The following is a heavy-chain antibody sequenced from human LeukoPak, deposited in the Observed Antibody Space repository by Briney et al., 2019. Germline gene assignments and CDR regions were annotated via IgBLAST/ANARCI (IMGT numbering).Heavy chain of an antibody. J-gene: IGHJ4*02. CDR2: IRSKAYGGTT. D-gene: IGHD3-10*01. CDR3: TRSVYGMVRGVISSYYFDY. Sequence: PGRSLRLSCTASGFTFGDYAMSWVRQAPGKGLEWVGFIRSKAYGGTTEYAASVKGRFTISRDDSKSIAYLQMNSLKTEDTAVYYCTRSVYGMVRGVISSYYFDYWGQGTLVTVPS. CDR1: GFTFGDYA. V-gene: IGHV3-49*04.